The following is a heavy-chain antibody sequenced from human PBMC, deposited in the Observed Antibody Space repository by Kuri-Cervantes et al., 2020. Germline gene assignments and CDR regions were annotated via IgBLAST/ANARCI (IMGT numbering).Heavy chain of an antibody. D-gene: IGHD5-12*01. CDR1: GFTFDDYA. V-gene: IGHV3-43D*04. J-gene: IGHJ4*02. CDR3: AKGVEYSGYDEIDY. Sequence: GESLKISCAASGFTFDDYAMHWARQAPGKGLEWVSLISWDGGSTYYADSVKGRFTISRDNSKNSLYLQMNSLRAEDTALYYCAKGVEYSGYDEIDYWGQGTLVTVSS. CDR2: ISWDGGST.